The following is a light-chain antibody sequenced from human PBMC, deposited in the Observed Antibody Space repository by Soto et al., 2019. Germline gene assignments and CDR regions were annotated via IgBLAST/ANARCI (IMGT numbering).Light chain of an antibody. CDR1: SSDVGAYNY. J-gene: IGLJ2*01. CDR3: SSYTSSITPVV. CDR2: EVS. Sequence: QPVLTQPASVSGSPGQSITISCTGTSSDVGAYNYVSWYQQYPGKAPKVMIYEVSNRPSGVSNRFSGSKSGNTASLTISGLQTEDEAEYYCSSYTSSITPVVFGGGTKLTVL. V-gene: IGLV2-14*03.